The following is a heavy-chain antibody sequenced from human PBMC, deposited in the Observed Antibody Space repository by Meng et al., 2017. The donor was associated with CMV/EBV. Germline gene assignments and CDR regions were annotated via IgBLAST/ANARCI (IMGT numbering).Heavy chain of an antibody. Sequence: SVKVSCKASGGTFSSYAISWVRQAPGQGLEWMGGIIPILGIANYAQKFQGRVTITADKTTSTAYMELSSLRSEDTAVYYCARGIVVPGRYYYGMDVWGQGTTVTVSS. CDR2: IIPILGIA. CDR1: GGTFSSYA. J-gene: IGHJ6*02. V-gene: IGHV1-69*10. D-gene: IGHD2-2*01. CDR3: ARGIVVPGRYYYGMDV.